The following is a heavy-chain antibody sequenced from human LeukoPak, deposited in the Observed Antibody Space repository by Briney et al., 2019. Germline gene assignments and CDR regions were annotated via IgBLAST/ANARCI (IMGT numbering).Heavy chain of an antibody. CDR1: GGSISSGGYS. CDR3: ARIDSSSWYYFDY. D-gene: IGHD6-13*01. J-gene: IGHJ4*02. CDR2: VYHSGST. Sequence: SQTLSLTCAVSGGSISSGGYSWSWIRQPPGKGLEWIGYVYHSGSTYYNPSLKSRVTISVDRSKNQFSLKLSSVTAADTAVYYCARIDSSSWYYFDYWGQGTLVTVSS. V-gene: IGHV4-30-2*01.